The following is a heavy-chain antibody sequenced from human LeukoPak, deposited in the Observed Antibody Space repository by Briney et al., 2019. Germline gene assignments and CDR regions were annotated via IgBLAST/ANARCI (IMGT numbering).Heavy chain of an antibody. D-gene: IGHD3-9*01. Sequence: SETLSLTCTVSGGSISSSSYYWGWIRQPPGKGLEWIGSIYYSGCTYYNPSLKSRVTISVDTSKNQFSLKLSSVTAADTAVYYCARDRARYLDWLLRSSWFDPWGQGTLVTVSS. CDR2: IYYSGCT. CDR1: GGSISSSSYY. CDR3: ARDRARYLDWLLRSSWFDP. J-gene: IGHJ5*02. V-gene: IGHV4-39*07.